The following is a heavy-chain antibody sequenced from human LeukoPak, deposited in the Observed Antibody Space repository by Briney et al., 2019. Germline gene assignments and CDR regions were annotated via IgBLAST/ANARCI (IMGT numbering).Heavy chain of an antibody. Sequence: LLGGSLRLSCAASGFNFRDFSMHWVRQVPGKGLEWVSLVSGDGDTTHYADSVRGRFTISRDNNKNSLFLQMNSLRVEDTAFYYCAKGNNSLSFNFDYWGQGALVTVSS. V-gene: IGHV3-43*02. CDR1: GFNFRDFS. J-gene: IGHJ4*02. D-gene: IGHD2/OR15-2a*01. CDR2: VSGDGDTT. CDR3: AKGNNSLSFNFDY.